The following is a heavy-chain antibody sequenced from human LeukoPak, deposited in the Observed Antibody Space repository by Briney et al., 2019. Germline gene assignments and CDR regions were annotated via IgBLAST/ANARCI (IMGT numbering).Heavy chain of an antibody. J-gene: IGHJ4*02. D-gene: IGHD4-17*01. CDR1: GGSISSSSYY. CDR3: ASPTVTTKRNGPYFDY. CDR2: IYYSGST. Sequence: SETLSLTCTVSGGSISSSSYYWGWIRQPPGKGLEWIGSIYYSGSTYYNPSLKSRVTISVDTSKNQFSLKLSSVIAADTAVYYCASPTVTTKRNGPYFDYWGQGTLVTVSS. V-gene: IGHV4-39*01.